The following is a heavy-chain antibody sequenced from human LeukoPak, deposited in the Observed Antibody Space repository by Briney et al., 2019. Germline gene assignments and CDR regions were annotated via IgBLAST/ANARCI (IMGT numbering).Heavy chain of an antibody. J-gene: IGHJ3*02. Sequence: GGSLRLSCAASGFTFSIYWISWVRQAAGKGLEWVANIKPDGSEKYYVDSVKGRITISRGNAKNSLYLQMNSLRAEDTAVYYCARVFLFLDYAFDIWGQGTMVTVSS. CDR2: IKPDGSEK. V-gene: IGHV3-7*04. D-gene: IGHD3-3*01. CDR1: GFTFSIYW. CDR3: ARVFLFLDYAFDI.